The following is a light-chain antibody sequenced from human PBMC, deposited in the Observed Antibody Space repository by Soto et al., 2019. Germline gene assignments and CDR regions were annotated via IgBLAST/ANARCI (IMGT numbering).Light chain of an antibody. V-gene: IGKV1-5*01. CDR2: DAS. CDR1: QSISSW. J-gene: IGKJ1*01. Sequence: DIQITQSPSTLSASVGDRVTIACRASQSISSWLAWYQQKPGKAPKLLIYDASSLESGVPSRFSGSGSGTEFTLTISSLQPDDFATYYCQQYNSYSRKTFGQGTKLEIK. CDR3: QQYNSYSRKT.